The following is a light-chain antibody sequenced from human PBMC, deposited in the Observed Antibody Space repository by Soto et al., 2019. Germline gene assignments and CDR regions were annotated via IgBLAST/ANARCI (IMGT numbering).Light chain of an antibody. CDR3: RQYYSNPPLT. V-gene: IGKV1-8*01. J-gene: IGKJ1*01. CDR2: DAS. CDR1: QSISSY. Sequence: AILMTQSPSSFSSSTGERVTLTCRASQSISSYLAWYQQKPGQAPKLLIYDASTLQSGVPSRFSGSGSGTEFSLSISCLQSEDFATYYCRQYYSNPPLTFGQGTKVEIK.